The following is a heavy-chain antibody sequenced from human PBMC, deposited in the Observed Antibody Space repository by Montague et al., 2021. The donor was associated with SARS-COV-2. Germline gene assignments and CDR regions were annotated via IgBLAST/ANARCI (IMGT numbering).Heavy chain of an antibody. CDR2: IFHSGAA. D-gene: IGHD6-13*01. CDR3: AGDFVAAVPDGFDS. J-gene: IGHJ4*02. V-gene: IGHV4/OR15-8*02. CDR1: GGFISSGNW. Sequence: SETLSLTCAVSGGFISSGNWWSWVRQPPGKGLEWIGEIFHSGAASYNPSLKSRLTISMDKSKNEFSLKLNSVTAADTAMYYCAGDFVAAVPDGFDSWGQGVLVTVSS.